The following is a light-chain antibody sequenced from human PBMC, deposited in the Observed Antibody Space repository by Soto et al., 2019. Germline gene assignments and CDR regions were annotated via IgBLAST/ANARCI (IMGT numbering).Light chain of an antibody. CDR3: QHRSNWPPT. CDR2: DAS. Sequence: EIVLTQSPATLSLSPGERATLSCRASQSVSSYLAWYQQKHGQDPRLLIYDASNRATGIPARFSGGGSRKFFPLTISGLEPEDVAFYYCQHRSNWPPTFGQGTKLEI. J-gene: IGKJ2*01. CDR1: QSVSSY. V-gene: IGKV3-11*01.